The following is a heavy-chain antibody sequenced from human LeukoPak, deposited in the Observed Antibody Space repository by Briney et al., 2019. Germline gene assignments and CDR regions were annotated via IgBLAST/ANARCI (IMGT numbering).Heavy chain of an antibody. V-gene: IGHV1-18*04. J-gene: IGHJ6*03. CDR1: GYTFTGYY. D-gene: IGHD6-6*01. CDR3: ARRGGQLVPGNYYYYYMDV. CDR2: ISAYNGNT. Sequence: GASVKVSCKASGYTFTGYYMHWVRQAPGQGLEWMGWISAYNGNTNYAQKLQGRVTMTTDTSTSTAYMELRSLRSDDTAVYYCARRGGQLVPGNYYYYYMDVWGKGTTVTVSS.